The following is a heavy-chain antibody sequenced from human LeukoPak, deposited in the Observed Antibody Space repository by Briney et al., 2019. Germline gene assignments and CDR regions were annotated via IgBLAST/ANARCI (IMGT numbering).Heavy chain of an antibody. D-gene: IGHD1-26*01. CDR2: IKQDGSEK. CDR1: GFTFSRYW. Sequence: PGGSLRLSCAASGFTFSRYWMSWVRQAPGKGLEWVANIKQDGSEKYYVDSVEGRFTNSRDNAKNSLYLQMNSLRAEDTAVYYCARDYRSTFDYWGQGTLVTVSS. J-gene: IGHJ4*02. V-gene: IGHV3-7*03. CDR3: ARDYRSTFDY.